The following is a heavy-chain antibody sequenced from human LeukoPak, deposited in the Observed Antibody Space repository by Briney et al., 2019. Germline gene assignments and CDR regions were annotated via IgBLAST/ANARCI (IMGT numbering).Heavy chain of an antibody. D-gene: IGHD3-22*01. J-gene: IGHJ4*02. CDR2: ISGSGGST. Sequence: GGSLRLSCAASGFTFSSYAMSWVRQAPGKGLEWVSAISGSGGSTYYADSVKGRFTISRDNSKNTLYLQMNSLRAEDTAVYYCAKVPAKYYYESPHYWGQGTLVTVSS. CDR1: GFTFSSYA. V-gene: IGHV3-23*01. CDR3: AKVPAKYYYESPHY.